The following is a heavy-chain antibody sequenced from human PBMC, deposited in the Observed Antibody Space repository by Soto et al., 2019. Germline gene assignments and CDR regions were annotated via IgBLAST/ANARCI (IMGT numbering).Heavy chain of an antibody. CDR1: GGTFSSYA. J-gene: IGHJ5*02. V-gene: IGHV1-69*01. CDR3: ARDGCSSTSCYTSNWFDP. D-gene: IGHD2-2*02. CDR2: IIPIFGTA. Sequence: QVQLVQSGAEVKKPGSSVKVSCKASGGTFSSYAISWVRQAPGQGLEWMGGIIPIFGTANYAQKFQGRVTITADESTSTAYMELSSLRSEDTAVYYFARDGCSSTSCYTSNWFDPWGQGTLVTVSS.